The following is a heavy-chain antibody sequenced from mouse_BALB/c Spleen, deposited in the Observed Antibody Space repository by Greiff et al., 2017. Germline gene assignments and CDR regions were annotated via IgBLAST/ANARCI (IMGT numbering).Heavy chain of an antibody. V-gene: IGHV5-4*02. CDR1: GFTFSDYY. CDR2: ISDGGSYT. Sequence: VQLVESGGGLVKPGGSLKLSCAASGFTFSDYYMYWVRQTPEKRLEWVATISDGGSYTYYPDSVKGRFTISRDNAKNNLYLQMSSLKSEDTAMYYCARADYDYDEGAAYWGQGTLVTVSA. J-gene: IGHJ3*01. D-gene: IGHD2-4*01. CDR3: ARADYDYDEGAAY.